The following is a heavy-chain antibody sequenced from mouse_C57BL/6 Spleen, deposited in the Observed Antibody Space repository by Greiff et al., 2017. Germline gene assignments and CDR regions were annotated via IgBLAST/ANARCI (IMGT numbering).Heavy chain of an antibody. CDR2: IDPEDGET. CDR3: AKSYAYDEGYAMDY. J-gene: IGHJ4*01. Sequence: EVQLQESGAELVKPGASVKLSCTASGFNIKDYYMHWVKQRTEQGLEWIGRIDPEDGETKYAPQFQGKATIPADTSSNTAYLQLSSLTSEDTAVYYGAKSYAYDEGYAMDYWGQGTSVTVSS. D-gene: IGHD2-2*01. CDR1: GFNIKDYY. V-gene: IGHV14-2*01.